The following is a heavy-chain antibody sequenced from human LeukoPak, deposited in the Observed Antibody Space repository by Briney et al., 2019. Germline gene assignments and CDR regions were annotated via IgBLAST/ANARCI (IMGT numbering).Heavy chain of an antibody. CDR2: IYYSGST. J-gene: IGHJ5*02. Sequence: SETLSLTCTVSGGSISSYYWSWIRQPPGKGLEWIGYIYYSGSTNYNPSLKSRVTISVDTSKNQFSLKLSSVTAADTAVYYCARRAGTGAGWFDPWGQGTLVTVSS. CDR1: GGSISSYY. D-gene: IGHD6-19*01. V-gene: IGHV4-59*08. CDR3: ARRAGTGAGWFDP.